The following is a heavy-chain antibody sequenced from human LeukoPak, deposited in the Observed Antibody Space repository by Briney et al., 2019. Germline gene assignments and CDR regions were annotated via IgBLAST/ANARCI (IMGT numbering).Heavy chain of an antibody. V-gene: IGHV3-30*03. CDR3: ARDHAGSGRAFDY. D-gene: IGHD2-15*01. Sequence: PGGSLRLSCAASGFTFSTYGIHWVRQAPGKELEWVGLLSSGGINKHYADSVKGRFIISRDNSMNTLYLQMNSLGVEDTAVYYCARDHAGSGRAFDYWGQGTLVTVSS. CDR1: GFTFSTYG. CDR2: LSSGGINK. J-gene: IGHJ4*02.